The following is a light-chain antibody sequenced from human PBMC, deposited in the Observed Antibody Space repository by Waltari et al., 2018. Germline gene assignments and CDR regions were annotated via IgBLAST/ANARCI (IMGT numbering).Light chain of an antibody. CDR2: DNN. J-gene: IGLJ3*02. CDR1: SSNIGGNY. CDR3: GTWDSGLNVVL. Sequence: QSVLTQPPSVSAAPGQNVTLSCSGSSSNIGGNYVSWYQQVPGTAPKLLISDNNNRPLRIPDRFSVSKSGTSATLAITGLQTEDEADYYCGTWDSGLNVVLFGGGTKLTVL. V-gene: IGLV1-51*01.